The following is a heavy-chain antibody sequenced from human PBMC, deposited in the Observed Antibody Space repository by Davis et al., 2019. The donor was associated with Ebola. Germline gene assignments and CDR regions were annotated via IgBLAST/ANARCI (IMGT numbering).Heavy chain of an antibody. D-gene: IGHD4-17*01. CDR1: EFTVSSNY. CDR2: ISAGGST. J-gene: IGHJ4*02. Sequence: PGGSLRLSCAAFEFTVSSNYMSWVRQAPGKGLEWVSAISAGGSTYYANSVKGRFTISRDNSKETLDLQINSLGVEDTAVYYCAKDEDYGDYFDYWGQGTLVTVSS. V-gene: IGHV3-53*01. CDR3: AKDEDYGDYFDY.